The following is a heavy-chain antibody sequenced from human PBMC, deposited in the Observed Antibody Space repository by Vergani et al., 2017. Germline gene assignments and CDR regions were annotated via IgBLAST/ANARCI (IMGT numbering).Heavy chain of an antibody. J-gene: IGHJ4*02. CDR1: GFTFSSYA. CDR3: AKDLTYGTRSYPDY. Sequence: VQLLESGGGLVQPGGSLRLSCAASGFTFSSYAMSWVRQAPGKGLEWVAVISYDGSNKYYADSVKGRFTISRDNSKNTLYLQMNSLRAKDTAVYYCAKDLTYGTRSYPDYWGQGTLVTVSS. D-gene: IGHD4-23*01. CDR2: ISYDGSNK. V-gene: IGHV3-30*18.